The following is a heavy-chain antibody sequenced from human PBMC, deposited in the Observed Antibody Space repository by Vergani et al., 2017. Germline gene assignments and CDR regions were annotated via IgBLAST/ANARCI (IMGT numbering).Heavy chain of an antibody. V-gene: IGHV3-66*01. D-gene: IGHD6-19*01. CDR3: ARSGGIAVAGTLNWFDP. CDR2: IYSGGST. J-gene: IGHJ5*02. Sequence: EVQLVESGGGLVQPGGSLRLSCAASGFTVSSNYMSWVRQAPGKGLEWVLVIYSGGSTYYADSVKGRFTISRDNSKNTLYLQMNSLRAEDTAVYYCARSGGIAVAGTLNWFDPWGQGTLVTVSS. CDR1: GFTVSSNY.